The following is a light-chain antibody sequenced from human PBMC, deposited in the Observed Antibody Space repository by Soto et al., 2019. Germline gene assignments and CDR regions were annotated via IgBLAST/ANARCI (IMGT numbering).Light chain of an antibody. J-gene: IGKJ5*01. CDR1: QSVSIL. Sequence: EIVMTQSPATLSVSPGEGATLSCRASQSVSILLAWYQQKPVQAPRLLIHGATTRATGIPARFSGSGSGTDFTLTITSLEPEDFAVYFCHQRYNGTLVTFGQGTRLEIK. CDR3: HQRYNGTLVT. V-gene: IGKV3-15*01. CDR2: GAT.